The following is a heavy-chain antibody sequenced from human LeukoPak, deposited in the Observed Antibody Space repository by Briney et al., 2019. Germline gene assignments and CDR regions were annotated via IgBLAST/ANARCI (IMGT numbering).Heavy chain of an antibody. CDR3: ARWDYYCAMDV. Sequence: GRSLRLSCAASGFTFSNFSMNWVRQAPGKGLEWVSFISSTSSYIYYADSVKGRFTISRDNAKNSLFLQMNSLRAEDTAVYYCARWDYYCAMDVWGQGTTVAVSS. CDR1: GFTFSNFS. CDR2: ISSTSSYI. D-gene: IGHD3-16*01. V-gene: IGHV3-21*01. J-gene: IGHJ6*02.